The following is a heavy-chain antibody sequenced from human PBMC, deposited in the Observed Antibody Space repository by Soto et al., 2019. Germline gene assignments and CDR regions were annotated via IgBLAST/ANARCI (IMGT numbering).Heavy chain of an antibody. V-gene: IGHV1-69*08. Sequence: QVQLVQSGAEVKKPGSSVKVSCKASGGTFSSYTISWVRQAPGQGLEWMGRIIPILGIANYAQKFLGRVTITADKSTSTAYMELSSLRSEDTAVYYCARDRGGYGLYYYYGMDVWGQGTTVTVSS. CDR2: IIPILGIA. CDR1: GGTFSSYT. J-gene: IGHJ6*02. D-gene: IGHD5-12*01. CDR3: ARDRGGYGLYYYYGMDV.